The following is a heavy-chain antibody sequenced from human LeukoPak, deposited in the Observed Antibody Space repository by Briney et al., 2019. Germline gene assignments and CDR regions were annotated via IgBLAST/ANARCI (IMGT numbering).Heavy chain of an antibody. CDR3: ARAGDFWSGYYSYFDY. Sequence: HPGGSLRLSCAASGFTFSSYGMHWVRQAPGKGLEWVAFIRYDGSNKYYADSVKGRFTISRDNSKNTLYLQMNSLRAEDTAVYYCARAGDFWSGYYSYFDYWGQGTLVTVSS. V-gene: IGHV3-30*02. J-gene: IGHJ4*02. D-gene: IGHD3-3*01. CDR1: GFTFSSYG. CDR2: IRYDGSNK.